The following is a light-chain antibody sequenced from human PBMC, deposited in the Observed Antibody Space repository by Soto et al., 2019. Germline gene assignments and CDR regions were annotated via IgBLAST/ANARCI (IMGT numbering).Light chain of an antibody. CDR1: QSLLHSNGYNY. J-gene: IGKJ2*01. CDR3: MQALQTPYT. V-gene: IGKV2-28*01. Sequence: DIVMTQSPLSLSFTPGEPASISCRSSQSLLHSNGYNYLDWYLQKPGQSPHLLIYLGSNRASGVPDRFRGSGSGTDFTLSFTRVEAEDAGVYYCMQALQTPYTFGQGTKVDI. CDR2: LGS.